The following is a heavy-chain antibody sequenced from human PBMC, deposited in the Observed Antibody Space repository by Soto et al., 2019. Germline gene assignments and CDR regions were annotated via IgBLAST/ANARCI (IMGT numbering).Heavy chain of an antibody. D-gene: IGHD3-22*01. CDR2: ISSSGSTI. J-gene: IGHJ3*02. CDR1: GFTFSDYY. CDR3: GVRDYYDSPDAFDI. V-gene: IGHV3-11*01. Sequence: QVQLVESGGGLVKPGGSLRLSCAASGFTFSDYYMSWIRQAPGKGLEWVSYISSSGSTIYYADSVKGRFTISRDNAKNSLDLQMNSLRAEDTAVYYCGVRDYYDSPDAFDIWGQGTMVTVSS.